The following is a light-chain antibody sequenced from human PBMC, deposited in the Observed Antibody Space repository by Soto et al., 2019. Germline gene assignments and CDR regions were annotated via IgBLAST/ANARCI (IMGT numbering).Light chain of an antibody. CDR1: QSFNSIY. J-gene: IGKJ5*01. V-gene: IGKV3-20*01. CDR3: QQYGSSPLVT. Sequence: EIVLTHSPGTLSLSPGERATLSSSAIQSFNSIYLAWYQQKPGQAPRLLIYDASSRATGTPDRFSGSGSGTDFTLTISSLEPEDSAVYYCQQYGSSPLVTFGQGTRLEI. CDR2: DAS.